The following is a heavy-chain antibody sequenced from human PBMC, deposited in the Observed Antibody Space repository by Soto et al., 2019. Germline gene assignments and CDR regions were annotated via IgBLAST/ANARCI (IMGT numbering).Heavy chain of an antibody. CDR3: ARDHAIHYCSGGSCYSDYYYYGMDV. Sequence: PGGPLRLSCAASGFTFRSYAMHWVRQAPGKGLEWGAVISYDGSNKYYADPVKGRFTISRHNPKNTLELQMNILRAEDTAVYYCARDHAIHYCSGGSCYSDYYYYGMDVWGQGTTVTVSS. CDR2: ISYDGSNK. V-gene: IGHV3-30-3*01. J-gene: IGHJ6*02. CDR1: GFTFRSYA. D-gene: IGHD2-15*01.